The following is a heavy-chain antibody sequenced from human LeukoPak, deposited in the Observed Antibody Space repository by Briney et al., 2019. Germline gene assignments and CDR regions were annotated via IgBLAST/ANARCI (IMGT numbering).Heavy chain of an antibody. CDR3: ARDLLYYYDSSGDAFDI. CDR2: IYYSGST. J-gene: IGHJ3*02. D-gene: IGHD3-22*01. V-gene: IGHV4-30-4*08. Sequence: SETLSLTCTVSGGSISSGDYYWSWIRQPPGKGLEWIGYIYYSGSTYYNPSLKSRVTIPVDTSKNQFSLKLSSVTAADTAVYYCARDLLYYYDSSGDAFDIWGQGTMVTVSS. CDR1: GGSISSGDYY.